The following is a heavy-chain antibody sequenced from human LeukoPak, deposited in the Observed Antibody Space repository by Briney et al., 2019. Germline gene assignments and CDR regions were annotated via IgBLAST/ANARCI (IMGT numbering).Heavy chain of an antibody. J-gene: IGHJ4*02. CDR3: ARDGAAAGPDRAGFDY. CDR1: GFTFSDYY. V-gene: IGHV3-11*05. Sequence: GGSLRLSCAASGFTFSDYYMSWIRQAPGKGLEWVSYISGNTLYTNYADSVKGRFTISRDNAKNSLYLQMNSLRAEDTAVYYCARDGAAAGPDRAGFDYWGQGTLVTVSP. D-gene: IGHD6-13*01. CDR2: ISGNTLYT.